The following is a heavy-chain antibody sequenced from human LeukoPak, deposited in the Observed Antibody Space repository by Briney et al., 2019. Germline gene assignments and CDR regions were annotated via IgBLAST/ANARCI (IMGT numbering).Heavy chain of an antibody. CDR1: GGTFSSYA. CDR3: ALGWLQSGPLVY. CDR2: IIPIFGTA. Sequence: ASVKVSCKASGGTFSSYAISWVRQAPGQGLEWMGGIIPIFGTANYAQKFQGRVTITADESTSTAYMELSSLRSEDTAVYYCALGWLQSGPLVYWGQGTLVTVSS. D-gene: IGHD5-24*01. J-gene: IGHJ4*02. V-gene: IGHV1-69*13.